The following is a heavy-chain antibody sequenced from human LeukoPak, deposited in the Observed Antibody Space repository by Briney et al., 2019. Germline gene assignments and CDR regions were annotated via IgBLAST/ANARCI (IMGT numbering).Heavy chain of an antibody. CDR1: GGSISSGGYY. D-gene: IGHD2-8*01. Sequence: SETLSLTCTVSGGSISSGGYYWSWVRQHPGKGLEWIGYIYYSGSTYYNPSLKSRVTISVDTSKNQFSLKLSSVTAADTAVYYCTRSGVLDAFDIWGQGTMVTVSS. CDR3: TRSGVLDAFDI. CDR2: IYYSGST. V-gene: IGHV4-31*03. J-gene: IGHJ3*02.